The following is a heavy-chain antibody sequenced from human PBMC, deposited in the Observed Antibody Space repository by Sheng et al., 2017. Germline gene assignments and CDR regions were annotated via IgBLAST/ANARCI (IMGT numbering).Heavy chain of an antibody. V-gene: IGHV1-18*01. J-gene: IGHJ6*02. CDR2: ISAYNGNT. CDR3: ARDMDDIFTGYPPYPNYYYYGMDV. CDR1: GYTFTSYG. Sequence: GAEVKKPGASVKVSCKASGYTFTSYGISWVRQAPGQGLEWMGWISAYNGNTNYAQKLQGRVTMTTDTSTSTAYMELRSLRSDDTAVYYCARDMDDIFTGYPPYPNYYYYGMDVWDQGP. D-gene: IGHD3-9*01.